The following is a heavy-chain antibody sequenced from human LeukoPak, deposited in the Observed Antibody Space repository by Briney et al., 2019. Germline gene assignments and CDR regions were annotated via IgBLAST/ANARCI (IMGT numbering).Heavy chain of an antibody. J-gene: IGHJ5*02. CDR1: GGSISSSSYS. CDR3: ARQDIVLMRFDP. V-gene: IGHV4-39*01. Sequence: PSETLSLTCTVSGGSISSSSYSWGWIRQPPGKGLEWIGSIYYSGSTYYNPSLKSRVTISVDTSKNQFSLKLSSVTAADTAVYYCARQDIVLMRFDPWGQGTLVTVSS. D-gene: IGHD2-8*01. CDR2: IYYSGST.